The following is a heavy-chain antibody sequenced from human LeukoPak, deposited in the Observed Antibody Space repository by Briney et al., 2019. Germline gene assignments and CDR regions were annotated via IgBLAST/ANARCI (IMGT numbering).Heavy chain of an antibody. CDR3: AREYCKGGSCYNDAFDI. V-gene: IGHV3-21*01. CDR1: GFTLSSYA. D-gene: IGHD2-15*01. CDR2: ISSSSSSI. Sequence: PGGSLRLSCAASGFTLSSYAMSWVRQAPGKGLEWVSFISSSSSSIYYADSLKGRFTISRDNANNSLYLQMNSLRAEDTAVYYCAREYCKGGSCYNDAFDIWGQGTMVTVSS. J-gene: IGHJ3*02.